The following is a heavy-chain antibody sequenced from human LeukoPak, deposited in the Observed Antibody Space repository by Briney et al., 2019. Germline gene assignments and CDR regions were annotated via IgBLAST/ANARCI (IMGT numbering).Heavy chain of an antibody. D-gene: IGHD3-10*01. Sequence: SETPSLTCAVYGGSFSGYYWSWIRQPPGKGLEWIGEINHSGSTNYNPSLKSRVTISVDTSKNQFSLKLSSVTAADTAVYYCARGVERPVWVRGVTSPHFDYWGQGTLVTVSS. V-gene: IGHV4-34*01. CDR3: ARGVERPVWVRGVTSPHFDY. J-gene: IGHJ4*02. CDR2: INHSGST. CDR1: GGSFSGYY.